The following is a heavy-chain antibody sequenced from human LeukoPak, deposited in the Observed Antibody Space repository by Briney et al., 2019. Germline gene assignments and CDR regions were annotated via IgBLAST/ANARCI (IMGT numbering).Heavy chain of an antibody. CDR3: ARGNDYYYYMDV. CDR1: GGSISSYY. Sequence: PSETLSLTCTVSGGSISSYYWSWIRQPPGKGLEWIGYIYYSGSTSYNPSLKSRVTISVDTSKNQFSLKLSSVTAADTAVYYCARGNDYYYYMDVWGKGTTVTISS. V-gene: IGHV4-59*01. D-gene: IGHD3-10*01. CDR2: IYYSGST. J-gene: IGHJ6*03.